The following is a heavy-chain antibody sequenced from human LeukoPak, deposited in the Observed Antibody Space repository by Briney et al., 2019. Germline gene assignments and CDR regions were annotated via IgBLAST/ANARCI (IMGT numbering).Heavy chain of an antibody. D-gene: IGHD6-19*01. V-gene: IGHV4-34*01. J-gene: IGHJ4*02. Sequence: SETLSLTCAVYGGSFSGYYWSWIRQPPGKGLEWIGEINHSGSTNYNPSLKSRVTVSVDTSKNQFSLKLSSVTAADTAVYYCARGLGSGWSDYWGRGTLVTVSS. CDR2: INHSGST. CDR3: ARGLGSGWSDY. CDR1: GGSFSGYY.